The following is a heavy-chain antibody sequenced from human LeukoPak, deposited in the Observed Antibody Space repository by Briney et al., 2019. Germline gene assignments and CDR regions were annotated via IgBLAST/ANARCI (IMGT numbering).Heavy chain of an antibody. J-gene: IGHJ4*02. V-gene: IGHV3-20*04. Sequence: GGSLRLSCAASGFTFDDYGMSWVRQAPGKGLEWVSGIDWNGGSTGYVDSVKGRFTISRDNAKNSLYLQMNSLRAEDTALYYCARDPHYYGSGYWGQGTLVTVSS. CDR2: IDWNGGST. CDR3: ARDPHYYGSGY. CDR1: GFTFDDYG. D-gene: IGHD3-10*01.